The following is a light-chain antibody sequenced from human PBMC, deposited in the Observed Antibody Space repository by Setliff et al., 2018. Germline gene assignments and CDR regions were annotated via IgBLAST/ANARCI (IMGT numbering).Light chain of an antibody. CDR3: SSYAGSNSPYV. Sequence: QSVLTQPPSASGSPGQSVTIYCTGTSSDVGGYNYVSWYQQHPGKAPQLMIYEVSKRPSGVPDRFSGSKSGNTASLTVSGLQAEDEADYYCSSYAGSNSPYVFGTGTK. V-gene: IGLV2-8*01. CDR2: EVS. J-gene: IGLJ1*01. CDR1: SSDVGGYNY.